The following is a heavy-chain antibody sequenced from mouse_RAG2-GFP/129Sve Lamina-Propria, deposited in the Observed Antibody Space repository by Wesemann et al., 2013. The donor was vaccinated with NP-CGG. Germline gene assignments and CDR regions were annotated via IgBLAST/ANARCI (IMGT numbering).Heavy chain of an antibody. CDR1: GFTFSDYY. Sequence: EVKLVESEGGLVQPGSSMKLSCTASGFTFSDYYMAWVRQVPEKGLEWVANINYDGSSTYYLDSLKSRFIISRDNAKNILYLQMSSLKSEDTATYYCARDSHSIYAMDYWGQGTSVTVSS. J-gene: IGHJ4*01. CDR2: INYDGSST. D-gene: IGHD2-10*02. CDR3: ARDSHSIYAMDY. V-gene: IGHV5-16*01.